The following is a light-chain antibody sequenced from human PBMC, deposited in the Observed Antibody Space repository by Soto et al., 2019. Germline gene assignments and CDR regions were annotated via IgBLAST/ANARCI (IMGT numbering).Light chain of an antibody. CDR1: SSDIGSYNY. Sequence: QSALTQPASVSGSPGQSITISCTGTSSDIGSYNYVSWFQQHPGKAPKLMIYDVSNRPSGVSNRFSGSKSGNTASLTISGLQAEDDGDYYCSSYTTSSTVLFGGGTKSPS. V-gene: IGLV2-14*01. CDR3: SSYTTSSTVL. J-gene: IGLJ2*01. CDR2: DVS.